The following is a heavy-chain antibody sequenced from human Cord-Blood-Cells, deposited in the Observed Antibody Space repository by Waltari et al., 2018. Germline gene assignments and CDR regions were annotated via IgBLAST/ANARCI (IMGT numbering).Heavy chain of an antibody. D-gene: IGHD6-13*01. J-gene: IGHJ3*02. CDR3: TVRIAAAGDAIDI. CDR2: IKSKTDGGTT. V-gene: IGHV3-15*01. Sequence: GYTFSNAWMSWVRQAPGKGLEWVGRIKSKTDGGTTDYAAPVKGRFTISRDDSKNTLYLQMNSLKTEDTAVYYCTVRIAAAGDAIDIWGQGTMVTVSS. CDR1: GYTFSNAW.